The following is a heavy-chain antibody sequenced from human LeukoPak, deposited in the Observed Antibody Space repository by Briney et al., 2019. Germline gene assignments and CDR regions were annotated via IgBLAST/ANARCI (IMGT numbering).Heavy chain of an antibody. CDR3: ASPHRGKWELPDS. V-gene: IGHV1-18*01. D-gene: IGHD1-26*01. Sequence: APVKVSCKASGYTFTSYGISWVRQAPGQGLEWMGWISAYNGNTNYAQKFQGRVTITADESTSTAYMELSSLRSEDTAVYYCASPHRGKWELPDSWGQGTLVTVSS. CDR1: GYTFTSYG. J-gene: IGHJ4*02. CDR2: ISAYNGNT.